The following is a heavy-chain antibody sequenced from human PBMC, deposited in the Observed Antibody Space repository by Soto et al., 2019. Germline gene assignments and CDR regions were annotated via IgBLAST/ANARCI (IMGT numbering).Heavy chain of an antibody. CDR2: IGNKGDYI. V-gene: IGHV3-21*01. J-gene: IGHJ4*02. CDR3: ARGGDPDY. Sequence: PGGSLRLSCAASGFTFSNYAMSWVRQAPGKGLEWVSSIGNKGDYIYHADSVKGRFTISRDNAKNTLYLQMNNLRAEDTAVYYCARGGDPDYWGQGTLVTVSS. D-gene: IGHD2-21*02. CDR1: GFTFSNYA.